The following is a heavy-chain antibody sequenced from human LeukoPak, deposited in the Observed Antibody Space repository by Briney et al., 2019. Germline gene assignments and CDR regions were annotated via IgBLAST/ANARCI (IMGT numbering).Heavy chain of an antibody. J-gene: IGHJ4*02. D-gene: IGHD3-22*01. CDR1: GGSISSGSYY. V-gene: IGHV4-61*02. CDR2: IYTSGST. CDR3: ASHYYDSSGYYYPFDY. Sequence: SETLSLTCTVSGGSISSGSYYWSWIRQPAGKGLEWIGRIYTSGSTNYNPSLKSRVTISVDTSKNQFSLKLSSVTAADTAVYYCASHYYDSSGYYYPFDYWGQGTLVTVSS.